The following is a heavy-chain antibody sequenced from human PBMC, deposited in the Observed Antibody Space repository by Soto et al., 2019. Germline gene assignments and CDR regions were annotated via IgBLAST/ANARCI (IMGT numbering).Heavy chain of an antibody. CDR3: AREGGSGSYPYY. J-gene: IGHJ4*02. D-gene: IGHD3-10*01. CDR1: GGSISSYY. Sequence: SETLSLTCTVSGGSISSYYWSWIRQPPGKGLEWIGYIYYSGSTNYNPSLKSRVTISVDTSKNQFSLKLSSVTAADTAVYYCAREGGSGSYPYYWGQGTLVTVSS. CDR2: IYYSGST. V-gene: IGHV4-59*01.